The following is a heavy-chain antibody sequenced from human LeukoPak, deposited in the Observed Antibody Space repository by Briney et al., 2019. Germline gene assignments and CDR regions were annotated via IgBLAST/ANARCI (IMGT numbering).Heavy chain of an antibody. Sequence: PSETLSLTCTVSGGSISSGSYYWSWIRQPAGKGLEWIGRIYTSGSTNYNPSLKSRVTISVDTSKNQFSLKLSSVTAADTAVYYCARDNYDFWSGYPPFFDYWGQGTLVTVSS. J-gene: IGHJ4*02. CDR3: ARDNYDFWSGYPPFFDY. CDR2: IYTSGST. CDR1: GGSISSGSYY. V-gene: IGHV4-61*02. D-gene: IGHD3-3*01.